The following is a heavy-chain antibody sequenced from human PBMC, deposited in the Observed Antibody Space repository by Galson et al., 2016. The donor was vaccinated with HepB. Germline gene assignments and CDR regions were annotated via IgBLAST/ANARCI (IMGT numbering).Heavy chain of an antibody. CDR3: ARGDNPDYGDYASAYYYMDV. CDR1: GFTFSSYG. Sequence: LRLSCAASGFTFSSYGMYWVRQPPGKGLEWIGEINHSGSTNYNPSLKSRVTISVDTSKNQFSLKLSSVTAADTAVYYCARGDNPDYGDYASAYYYMDVWGKGTTVTVSS. D-gene: IGHD4-17*01. CDR2: INHSGST. V-gene: IGHV4-34*01. J-gene: IGHJ6*03.